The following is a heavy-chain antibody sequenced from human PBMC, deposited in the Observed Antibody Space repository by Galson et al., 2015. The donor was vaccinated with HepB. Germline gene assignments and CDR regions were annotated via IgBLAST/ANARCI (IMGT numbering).Heavy chain of an antibody. V-gene: IGHV3-30*03. D-gene: IGHD6-19*01. J-gene: IGHJ3*02. Sequence: SLRLSCAASGFTFSSYGMHWVRQAPGKGLEWVALISYDGSNKYYADSVKGRFTISRDNSKNTLYLQMNSLRHEDTAVYYCQSPAGTRAFDIWGQGTMVTVSS. CDR3: QSPAGTRAFDI. CDR2: ISYDGSNK. CDR1: GFTFSSYG.